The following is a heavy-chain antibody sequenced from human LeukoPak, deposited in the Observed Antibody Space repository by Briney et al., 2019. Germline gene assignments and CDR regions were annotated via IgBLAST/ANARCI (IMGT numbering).Heavy chain of an antibody. V-gene: IGHV3-23*01. CDR3: ARDWPSEWPQLPDYDAVDI. J-gene: IGHJ3*02. CDR1: GFTFSNYA. CDR2: IVGSGDST. Sequence: GGSLRLSCAASGFTFSNYAMTWVRQAPGKGLEWVATIVGSGDSTYYADSVKGRFTISRDNSTNTLYLQMNRLTAVATAVYYVARDWPSEWPQLPDYDAVDIWGQGTMVTVSS. D-gene: IGHD2-2*01.